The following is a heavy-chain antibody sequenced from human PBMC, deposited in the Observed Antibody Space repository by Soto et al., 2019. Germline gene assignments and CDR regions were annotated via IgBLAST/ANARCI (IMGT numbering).Heavy chain of an antibody. Sequence: ESVGGVVQPGRSLRLSCAASGFTFSSYGMHWVRQAPGKGLEWVAVIWYDGSNKYYADSVKGRFTISRDNSKNTLYLQMNSLRAEDTAVYYCARELIQLWTNGRLDYWGQGTLVTVSS. CDR3: ARELIQLWTNGRLDY. J-gene: IGHJ4*02. CDR1: GFTFSSYG. CDR2: IWYDGSNK. V-gene: IGHV3-33*01. D-gene: IGHD5-18*01.